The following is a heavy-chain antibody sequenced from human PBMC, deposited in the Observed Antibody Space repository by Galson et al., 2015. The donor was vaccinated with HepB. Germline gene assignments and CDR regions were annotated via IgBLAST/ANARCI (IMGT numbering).Heavy chain of an antibody. CDR2: IKSKTDGGPT. D-gene: IGHD2-15*01. V-gene: IGHV3-15*07. Sequence: SLRLSCAASDFTFSNAWMNWVRQAPGKGLEWVGRIKSKTDGGPTDYAAPVKGRFTISRDDSKNTLYLQMNSLKTEDTAVYYCTTDPPIYCSGGSCYSSPDAFDIWGQGTMVTVSS. CDR1: DFTFSNAW. J-gene: IGHJ3*02. CDR3: TTDPPIYCSGGSCYSSPDAFDI.